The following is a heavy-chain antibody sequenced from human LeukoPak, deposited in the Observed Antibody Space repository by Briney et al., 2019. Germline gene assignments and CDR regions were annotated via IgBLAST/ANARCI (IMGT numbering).Heavy chain of an antibody. CDR1: GGSFSGYY. Sequence: PSETLSLTCAVYGGSFSGYYWSWIRQPPGKGLEWIGEINHSGSTNYNPSLKSRVTISVDTSKNQFSLKLSSVTAADTAVYYCASERIAVAGRPFDYWGQGTLVTVSS. CDR3: ASERIAVAGRPFDY. J-gene: IGHJ4*02. V-gene: IGHV4-34*01. D-gene: IGHD6-19*01. CDR2: INHSGST.